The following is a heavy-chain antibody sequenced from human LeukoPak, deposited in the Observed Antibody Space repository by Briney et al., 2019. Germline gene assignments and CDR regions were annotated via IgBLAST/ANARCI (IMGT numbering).Heavy chain of an antibody. CDR3: ARDRVGAASTHFDY. CDR1: GGSISSYY. J-gene: IGHJ4*02. Sequence: MSSETLSLTCTVSGGSISSYYWSWIRQPAGKGLEWIGRIYTSGSTNYNPSLKSRVTMSVDTSKNQFSLKLSSVTAADTAVYYCARDRVGAASTHFDYWGQGTLVTVSS. CDR2: IYTSGST. D-gene: IGHD1-26*01. V-gene: IGHV4-4*07.